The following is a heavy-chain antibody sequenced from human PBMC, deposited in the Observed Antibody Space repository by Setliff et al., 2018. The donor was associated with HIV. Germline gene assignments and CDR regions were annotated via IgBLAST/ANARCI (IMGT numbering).Heavy chain of an antibody. CDR1: GDSISSDFY. D-gene: IGHD5-18*01. CDR2: IYHSGNT. V-gene: IGHV4-38-2*02. Sequence: PSETLSLTCTVSGDSISSDFYWGWIRQPPGKGLEWIGSIYHSGNTYYMPSLQSRVTISVDMSKNQFSLKMTSVTAADTALYYCSNWNTTIDEDAWGQGTLVTVSS. J-gene: IGHJ5*02. CDR3: SNWNTTIDEDA.